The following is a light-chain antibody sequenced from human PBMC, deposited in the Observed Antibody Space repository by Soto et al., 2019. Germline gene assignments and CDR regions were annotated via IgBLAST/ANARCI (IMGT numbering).Light chain of an antibody. Sequence: EIVLTQSPATLSVSPWERATLSCRASQSISRNLAWYQQKPGQAPTVLIYDASTRATGIPATFSGSGSGTDFTLTISSLQSEDFAVYYCLQYNDWPPRYTFGQGTKLEIK. V-gene: IGKV3-15*01. CDR3: LQYNDWPPRYT. J-gene: IGKJ2*01. CDR1: QSISRN. CDR2: DAS.